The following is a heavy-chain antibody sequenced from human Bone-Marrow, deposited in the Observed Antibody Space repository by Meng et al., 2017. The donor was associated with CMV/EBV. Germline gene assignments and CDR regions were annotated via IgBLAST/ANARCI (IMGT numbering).Heavy chain of an antibody. CDR1: GYTFTSYD. V-gene: IGHV1-8*01. D-gene: IGHD3-22*01. CDR3: ARGSHLNYDSSSYGMDV. Sequence: ASVKVSCKASGYTFTSYDINWVRQATGQGLEWMEWMNPNSGNTGYAQKFQGRVTMTRNTSISTAYMELSSLRSEDTAVYYCARGSHLNYDSSSYGMDVWGQGTTVTVSS. J-gene: IGHJ6*02. CDR2: MNPNSGNT.